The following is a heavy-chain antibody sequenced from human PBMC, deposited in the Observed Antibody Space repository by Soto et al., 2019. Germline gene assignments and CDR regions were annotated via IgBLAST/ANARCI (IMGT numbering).Heavy chain of an antibody. V-gene: IGHV3-23*01. Sequence: GSLRLSCTASGLTFHNFAMSWVRQAPGKGLEWVSAIRGSGEYAGTTYYADSVKGRFNISRDDSKNTLYLQMSSLRAEDTAGYYCAKDPKSGPILGSYFFDYLGLGTLDTVSS. CDR1: GLTFHNFA. CDR2: IRGSGEYAGTT. D-gene: IGHD3-10*01. J-gene: IGHJ4*02. CDR3: AKDPKSGPILGSYFFDY.